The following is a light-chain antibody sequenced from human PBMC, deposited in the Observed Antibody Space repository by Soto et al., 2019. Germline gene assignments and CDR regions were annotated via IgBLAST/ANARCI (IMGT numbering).Light chain of an antibody. CDR2: AGS. CDR1: RDIRND. Sequence: IQMTQSPSSLSASVGDRVTITCRGRRDIRNDLAWYQQKPGQAPKRLIYAGSSRHSGIPARFSGSGSGTDFTFTISSLEPEDFATYYCLQHGSYLRTFGQGTKVDIK. V-gene: IGKV1-17*01. J-gene: IGKJ1*01. CDR3: LQHGSYLRT.